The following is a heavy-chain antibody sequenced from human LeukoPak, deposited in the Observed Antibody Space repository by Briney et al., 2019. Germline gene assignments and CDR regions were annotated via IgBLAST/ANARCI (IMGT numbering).Heavy chain of an antibody. V-gene: IGHV3-7*03. Sequence: GGSLRLSCAASGFTFTNYWMSWVRQAPGKGLEWLANIKQDGSQKYYVDSVKGRFTISRDNAKNSLYLQMNSLGAEDTAVYYCAGDRDSNWYPYHDHWSQGTLVSVSS. CDR1: GFTFTNYW. D-gene: IGHD4-11*01. J-gene: IGHJ4*02. CDR3: AGDRDSNWYPYHDH. CDR2: IKQDGSQK.